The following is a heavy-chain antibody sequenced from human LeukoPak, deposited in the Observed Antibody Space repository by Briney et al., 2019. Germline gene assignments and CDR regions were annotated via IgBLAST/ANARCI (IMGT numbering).Heavy chain of an antibody. CDR3: ASLEGGPSDGR. J-gene: IGHJ4*02. CDR1: GFPVRRRY. Sequence: PGGSLRLSCEVSGFPVRRRYMTWVRQPPGTGLESVAVIYSGGTTYHIDSVKGRFTISRDISKSRMYLEMNNLRVEDTATYYCASLEGGPSDGRWGQGTLVSVSS. CDR2: IYSGGTT. D-gene: IGHD3-3*01. V-gene: IGHV3-53*01.